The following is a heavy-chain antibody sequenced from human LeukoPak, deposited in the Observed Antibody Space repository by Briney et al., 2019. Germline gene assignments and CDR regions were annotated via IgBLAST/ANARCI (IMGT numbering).Heavy chain of an antibody. CDR1: GFTFSSYS. CDR2: ISSSSSYI. D-gene: IGHD2-15*01. Sequence: GSLRLSCAASGFTFSSYSMNWVRQAPGKGLEWVSSISSSSSYIYYADSVKGRFTISRDNAKNSLYLQMNSLRAEDMAVYYCARTYCSGGSCYYGMDVWGQGTTVTVSS. V-gene: IGHV3-21*01. CDR3: ARTYCSGGSCYYGMDV. J-gene: IGHJ6*02.